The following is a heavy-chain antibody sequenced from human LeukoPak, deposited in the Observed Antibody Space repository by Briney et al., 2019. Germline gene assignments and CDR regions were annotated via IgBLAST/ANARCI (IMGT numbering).Heavy chain of an antibody. V-gene: IGHV1-69*13. CDR2: IIPIFGTA. CDR1: VGTFTIYA. CDR3: ARGIPSVHYYYYMDG. D-gene: IGHD2-8*01. Sequence: SVTVSFTASVGTFTIYAISWVGQAPGQGLEWMGGIIPIFGTANYAQKFQGRGTITSDEATSTAYMELSSLRSEDTAVYYCARGIPSVHYYYYMDGWGKGTTVPVS. J-gene: IGHJ6*03.